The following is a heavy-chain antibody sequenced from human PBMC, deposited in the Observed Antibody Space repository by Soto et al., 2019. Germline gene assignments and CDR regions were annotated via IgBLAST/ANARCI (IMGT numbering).Heavy chain of an antibody. CDR1: GFTFSSYA. CDR2: ISGSGGST. J-gene: IGHJ4*02. CDR3: ARRGSGSYYDY. Sequence: EVQLLESGGGLVQPGGSLRLSCAASGFTFSSYAMRWVRQAPGKGLEWVSAISGSGGSTYYADSVKGRFTISRDNSKNTLYLQMNSLRAEDPAAYYCARRGSGSYYDYWGQGTLVTVSS. V-gene: IGHV3-23*01. D-gene: IGHD1-26*01.